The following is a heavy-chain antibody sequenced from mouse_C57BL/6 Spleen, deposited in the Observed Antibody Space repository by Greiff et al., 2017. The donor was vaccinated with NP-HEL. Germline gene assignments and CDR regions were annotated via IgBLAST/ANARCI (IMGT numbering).Heavy chain of an antibody. Sequence: QVQLQQSGTDLVKPGASVKLSCKASGYTFTSYWMHWVKPRPGHGLERIGNINPSNGGTNYNEKFKSKATLTVDKASSTAYMKLSSLPSEDSAVYYCARDGYYGGYYAMDDWGQGTSVTVSS. CDR1: GYTFTSYW. CDR3: ARDGYYGGYYAMDD. J-gene: IGHJ4*01. D-gene: IGHD2-3*01. CDR2: INPSNGGT. V-gene: IGHV1-53*01.